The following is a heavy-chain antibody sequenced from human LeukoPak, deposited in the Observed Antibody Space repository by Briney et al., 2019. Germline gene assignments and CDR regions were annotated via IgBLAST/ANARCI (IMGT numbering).Heavy chain of an antibody. CDR2: ISSSSSYI. CDR3: ARVPYYDILTGYQSDY. V-gene: IGHV3-21*01. CDR1: GFTFSSYS. Sequence: GGSLRLSCAASGFTFSSYSMNWVRQAPGKGLEWVSSISSSSSYIYYADSVKGRFTISRDNAKNSLYLQMNSLRAEDTAVYYCARVPYYDILTGYQSDYWGLGTLVTVSS. J-gene: IGHJ4*02. D-gene: IGHD3-9*01.